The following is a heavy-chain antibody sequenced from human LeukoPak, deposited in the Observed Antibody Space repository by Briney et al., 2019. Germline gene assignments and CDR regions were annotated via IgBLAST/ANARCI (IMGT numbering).Heavy chain of an antibody. Sequence: GGSLRLSCAASGFTFSSYSMNWVRQAPGKGLEWVSSISSSSSYIYYADSVKGRFTISRDNAKNSLYLQMNSLRAEDTAVYYCACLSTVTAIDYWGQGTLVTASS. CDR3: ACLSTVTAIDY. CDR2: ISSSSSYI. V-gene: IGHV3-21*01. J-gene: IGHJ4*02. D-gene: IGHD4-17*01. CDR1: GFTFSSYS.